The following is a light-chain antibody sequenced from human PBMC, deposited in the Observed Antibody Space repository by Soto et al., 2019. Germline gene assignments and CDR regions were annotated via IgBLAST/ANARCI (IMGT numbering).Light chain of an antibody. Sequence: QSVLTQPPSASGTPGQRVTISCSTSNSNVGSNPVNWYQQLPGMAPKLTIYDNVERPSGVPDRFSGSRSGTAASLAISGLQAEDEADYYCQSYDISLSASSPSWVFGGGTKLTVL. CDR3: QSYDISLSASSPSWV. V-gene: IGLV1-44*01. J-gene: IGLJ3*02. CDR1: NSNVGSNP. CDR2: DNV.